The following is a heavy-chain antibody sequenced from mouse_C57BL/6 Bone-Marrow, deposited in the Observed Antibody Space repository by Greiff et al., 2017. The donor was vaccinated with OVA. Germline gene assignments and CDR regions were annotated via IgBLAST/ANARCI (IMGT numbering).Heavy chain of an antibody. CDR3: ARVYDGSYWYFDV. Sequence: VQLQQSGPELVKPGASVKLSCKASGYTFTSYDINWVKQRPGQGLEWIGWIYPRDGSTKYNEKFKGKATLTVDTSSSTAYMELHSLTSEDSAVYFCARVYDGSYWYFDVWGTGTTVTVSS. D-gene: IGHD2-2*01. CDR2: IYPRDGST. J-gene: IGHJ1*03. V-gene: IGHV1-85*01. CDR1: GYTFTSYD.